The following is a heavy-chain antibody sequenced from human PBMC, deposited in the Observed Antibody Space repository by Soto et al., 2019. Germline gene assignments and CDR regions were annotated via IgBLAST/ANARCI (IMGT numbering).Heavy chain of an antibody. Sequence: GSLKISCKGSGYSFTSYWISWVRQMPGKGLEWMGRIDPSDSYTNYSPSFQGHVTISADKSISTAYLQWSSLKASDTAMYYCARHSINYYGSGSSVPGYWGQGTLVTVSS. CDR2: IDPSDSYT. D-gene: IGHD3-10*01. CDR3: ARHSINYYGSGSSVPGY. V-gene: IGHV5-10-1*01. J-gene: IGHJ4*02. CDR1: GYSFTSYW.